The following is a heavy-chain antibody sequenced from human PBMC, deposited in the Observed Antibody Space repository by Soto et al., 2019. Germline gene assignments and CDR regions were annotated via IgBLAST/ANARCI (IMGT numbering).Heavy chain of an antibody. D-gene: IGHD3-3*01. CDR3: ARDPIYDFWSGYGDWYFDL. CDR1: GGSISSGGYY. V-gene: IGHV4-31*03. Sequence: QVQLQESGPGLVKPSQTLSLTCTVSGGSISSGGYYWSWIRQHPGKGLEWIGYIYYSGSTYYNPSLKSRVTISVDTSKNQFSLKLSSVTAADTAVYYCARDPIYDFWSGYGDWYFDLWGRGTLVTVSS. J-gene: IGHJ2*01. CDR2: IYYSGST.